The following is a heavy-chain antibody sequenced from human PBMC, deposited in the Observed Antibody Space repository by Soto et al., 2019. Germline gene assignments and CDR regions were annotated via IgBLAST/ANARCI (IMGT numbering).Heavy chain of an antibody. V-gene: IGHV1-58*01. Sequence: QMQLVQSGPEVKKPGTSVKVSCKASGFTFISSAVQWVRQARGQRLEWIGWIVVGSGNTNYAQKFQERVTITRDMSTSTAYMALSNLRSEDTAVYYCAEDRTYCGGDCYVDWGQGTLVTVSS. CDR1: GFTFISSA. D-gene: IGHD2-21*02. CDR2: IVVGSGNT. J-gene: IGHJ4*02. CDR3: AEDRTYCGGDCYVD.